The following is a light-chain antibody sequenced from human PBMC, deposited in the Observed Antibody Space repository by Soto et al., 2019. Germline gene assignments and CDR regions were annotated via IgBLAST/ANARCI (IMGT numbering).Light chain of an antibody. Sequence: QSVLTQPPSVSGSPRQSVTISCTGTSSDAGSYNRVSWYQQSPGTAPKLMIYEVTNRPSGVPDHFSGSKSGNTASLTISGRQAEDEADCYCSSYTSSSTYVFGTGTKVTVL. CDR2: EVT. J-gene: IGLJ1*01. V-gene: IGLV2-18*02. CDR1: SSDAGSYNR. CDR3: SSYTSSSTYV.